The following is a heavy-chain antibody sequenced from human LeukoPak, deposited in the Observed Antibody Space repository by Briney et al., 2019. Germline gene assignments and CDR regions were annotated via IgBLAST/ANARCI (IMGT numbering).Heavy chain of an antibody. CDR3: ATDKYPGGIVVVPVDL. D-gene: IGHD2-2*01. CDR2: IYPDSDDT. CDR1: RYTLNELP. Sequence: SVKLSCKLSRYTLNELPMHCVPQAPEKGREWRGGIYPDSDDTIYPQKFQGRVNMTEDTSTDTAYMELSSLRAEDTAVYYCATDKYPGGIVVVPVDLWGQGTLVTVSS. V-gene: IGHV1-24*01. J-gene: IGHJ4*02.